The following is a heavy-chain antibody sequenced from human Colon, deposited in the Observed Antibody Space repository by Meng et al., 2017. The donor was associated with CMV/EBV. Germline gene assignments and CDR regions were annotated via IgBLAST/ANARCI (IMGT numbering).Heavy chain of an antibody. CDR1: ATSSTYR. D-gene: IGHD1-26*01. Sequence: ATSSTYRISRVRQAPGQGLEWMGRITPALSIAKYAQRFQGRVTITADKSTSTVYMDLSSLRSDDTAVYYCATVVGDKPLGAFDIGGQGTLVTVSS. J-gene: IGHJ3*02. CDR3: ATVVGDKPLGAFDI. V-gene: IGHV1-69*02. CDR2: ITPALSIA.